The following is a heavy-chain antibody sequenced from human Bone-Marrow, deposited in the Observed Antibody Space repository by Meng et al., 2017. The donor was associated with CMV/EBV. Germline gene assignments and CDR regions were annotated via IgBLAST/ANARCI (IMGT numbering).Heavy chain of an antibody. CDR1: GYTFTGYY. Sequence: ASVKVSCKASGYTFTGYYMHWVRQAPGQGLEWMGWINPNSGGTNYAQKFQGRVTMTRDTSISTAYMELSRLRSDDTAVYYCARRARYCSSTSCPFNWFDPWGQGTRVTGSS. D-gene: IGHD2-2*01. CDR2: INPNSGGT. V-gene: IGHV1-2*02. CDR3: ARRARYCSSTSCPFNWFDP. J-gene: IGHJ5*02.